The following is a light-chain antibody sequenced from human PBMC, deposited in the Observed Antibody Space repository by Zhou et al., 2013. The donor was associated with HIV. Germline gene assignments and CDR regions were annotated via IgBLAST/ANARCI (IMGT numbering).Light chain of an antibody. Sequence: DIQMTQSPSSLSASVGDRVTLTCRASQSINNYLNWYQQKPGKAPKLLIYAASSLRSGVPQRFSGSGSGTDFTLTISNLQPEDIATYFCQQTFSTLPLTFGRRDQGG. V-gene: IGKV1-39*01. J-gene: IGKJ4*01. CDR3: QQTFSTLPLT. CDR2: AAS. CDR1: QSINNY.